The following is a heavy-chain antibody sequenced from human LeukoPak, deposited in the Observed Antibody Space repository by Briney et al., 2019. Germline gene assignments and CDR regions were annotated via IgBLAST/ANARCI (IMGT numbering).Heavy chain of an antibody. J-gene: IGHJ4*02. CDR1: GYTFTGYY. Sequence: ASVKVSCKASGYTFTGYYMHWVRQAPGQGLEWMGWINPNSGGTNYAQKFQGRVTMTRDTSISTAYMELSRLRSDDTAVYYCARDRGQQWLVPGALGYWGQGTLDTVSS. CDR3: ARDRGQQWLVPGALGY. CDR2: INPNSGGT. D-gene: IGHD6-19*01. V-gene: IGHV1-2*02.